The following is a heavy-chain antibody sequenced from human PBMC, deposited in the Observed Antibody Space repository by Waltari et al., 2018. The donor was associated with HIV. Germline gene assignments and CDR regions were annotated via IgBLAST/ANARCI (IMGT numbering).Heavy chain of an antibody. CDR1: GGSISSSSYY. D-gene: IGHD3-22*01. Sequence: QLQLQESGPGLVKPSETLSLTCTVSGGSISSSSYYWGWIRQPPGKGLEWIGSIYYSGSTYYNPSLKSRVTISVDTSKNQFSLKLSSVTAADTAVYYCARVGPITMIVDYWGQGTLVTVSS. V-gene: IGHV4-39*07. CDR3: ARVGPITMIVDY. CDR2: IYYSGST. J-gene: IGHJ4*02.